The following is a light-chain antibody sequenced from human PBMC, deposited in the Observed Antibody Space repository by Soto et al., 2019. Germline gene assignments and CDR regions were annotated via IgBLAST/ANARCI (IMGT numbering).Light chain of an antibody. CDR3: SSYTSSSTPYV. Sequence: QSVLTQPASVSGSPGQSITISCTGTSSDVGGYNYVSWYQQHPGKAPKLMIYDVSNRPSGVSNRFSDSKSGNTASLTISGLXAXXEADYYCSSYTSSSTPYVFGTGTKVTVL. CDR1: SSDVGGYNY. V-gene: IGLV2-14*01. CDR2: DVS. J-gene: IGLJ1*01.